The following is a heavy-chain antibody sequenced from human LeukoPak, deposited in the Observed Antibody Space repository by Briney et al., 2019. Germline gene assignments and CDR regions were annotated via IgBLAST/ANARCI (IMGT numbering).Heavy chain of an antibody. V-gene: IGHV3-48*01. CDR1: GFTFSTYS. CDR2: IRSRDRTI. CDR3: ARDHRWGFDY. D-gene: IGHD7-27*01. J-gene: IGHJ4*02. Sequence: PGGSLRLSCAASGFTFSTYSINWVRQALGKGLEWVSYIRSRDRTIYYADSVKGRFTISTDNAENSLYLQMNSLRTEDTAVYYCARDHRWGFDYWGRGTLVTVSS.